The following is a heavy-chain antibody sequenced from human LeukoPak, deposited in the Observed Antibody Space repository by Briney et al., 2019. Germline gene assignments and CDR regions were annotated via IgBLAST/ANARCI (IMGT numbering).Heavy chain of an antibody. Sequence: ASVKVSCKASGYTFTSYDINWVRQATGQGLEWMGWINPNSGGTNYAQKFQGRVTMTRDTSISTAYMELSRLRSDDTAVYYCARDGQVPAAYYYYYYGMDVWGQGTTVTVSS. CDR1: GYTFTSYD. CDR3: ARDGQVPAAYYYYYYGMDV. J-gene: IGHJ6*02. V-gene: IGHV1-2*02. CDR2: INPNSGGT. D-gene: IGHD2-2*01.